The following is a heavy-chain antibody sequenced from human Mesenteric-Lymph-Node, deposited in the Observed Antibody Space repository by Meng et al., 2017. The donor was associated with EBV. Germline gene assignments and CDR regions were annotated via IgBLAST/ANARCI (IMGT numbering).Heavy chain of an antibody. D-gene: IGHD6-13*01. CDR1: GYIFPTSA. V-gene: IGHV7-4-1*02. J-gene: IGHJ5*02. CDR2: INTNTGDP. Sequence: GQLVQAGVDLKKPGASVKVSCKASGYIFPTSAINWVRQAPGQGLEWMGWINTNTGDPTYAQGFTRRFVFSLDTSVSTAYLQISSLEAEDTAIYYCARDSRIVAPGTRPFDPWGQGTLVTVSS. CDR3: ARDSRIVAPGTRPFDP.